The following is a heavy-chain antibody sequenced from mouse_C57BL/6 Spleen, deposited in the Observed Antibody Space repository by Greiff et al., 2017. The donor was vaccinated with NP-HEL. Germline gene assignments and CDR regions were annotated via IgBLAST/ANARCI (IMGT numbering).Heavy chain of an antibody. J-gene: IGHJ1*03. CDR2: IYPRDGST. Sequence: VKLVESGPELVKPGASVKLSCKASGYTFTSYDINWVKQRPGQGLEWIGWIYPRDGSTKYNEKFKGKATLTVDTSSSTAYMELHSLTSEDSAVYFCARSGYGSSYGYFDVWGTGTTVTVSS. CDR3: ARSGYGSSYGYFDV. V-gene: IGHV1-85*01. D-gene: IGHD1-1*01. CDR1: GYTFTSYD.